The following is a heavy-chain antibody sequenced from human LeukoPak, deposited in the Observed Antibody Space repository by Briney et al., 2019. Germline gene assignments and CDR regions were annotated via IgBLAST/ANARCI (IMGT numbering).Heavy chain of an antibody. CDR2: VSYDGSSK. J-gene: IGHJ4*02. CDR1: GVIFNNFA. V-gene: IGHV3-30-3*01. CDR3: ARAGRADGDYHYFDY. Sequence: GRPLRLSCAASGVIFNNFAFHWVRQAPGKGLEWVAAVSYDGSSKYYADSVRGRLTISRDNSKNTLYLQMNSLRAEDTAVYYCARAGRADGDYHYFDYWGQGTLVTVSS. D-gene: IGHD4-17*01.